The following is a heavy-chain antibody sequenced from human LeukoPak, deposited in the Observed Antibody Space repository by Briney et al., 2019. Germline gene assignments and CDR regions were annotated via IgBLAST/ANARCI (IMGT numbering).Heavy chain of an antibody. CDR2: IRYDGSNK. Sequence: GGSLRLSCAASGFTVSSNYMSWVRQAPGKGLEWVAFIRYDGSNKYYADSVKGRFTISRDNSKNTLYLQMNSLRAEDTAVYYCAKVRSFGGSYYFDYWGQGTLVTVSS. CDR1: GFTVSSNY. J-gene: IGHJ4*02. V-gene: IGHV3-30*02. D-gene: IGHD1-26*01. CDR3: AKVRSFGGSYYFDY.